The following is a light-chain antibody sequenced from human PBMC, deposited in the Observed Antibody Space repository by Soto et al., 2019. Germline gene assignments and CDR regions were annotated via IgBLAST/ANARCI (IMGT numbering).Light chain of an antibody. J-gene: IGKJ1*01. CDR1: QIFTSN. CDR2: GAS. Sequence: EIVMTQSPATLSVSPGERATLSCRASQIFTSNLAWYQQKPGQAPRLLIYGASTRATGIPARFSGSGSVTEFTLTISSLQSEDLAVYYCQQYHDWPWTFGQGTKVEIK. CDR3: QQYHDWPWT. V-gene: IGKV3-15*01.